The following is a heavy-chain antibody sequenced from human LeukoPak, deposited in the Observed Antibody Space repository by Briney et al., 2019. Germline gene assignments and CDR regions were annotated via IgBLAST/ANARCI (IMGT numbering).Heavy chain of an antibody. J-gene: IGHJ5*02. CDR3: ARYEVAAALRSDWFDP. CDR1: GYTFTVYY. D-gene: IGHD6-13*01. CDR2: INPNSGGT. Sequence: ASVKVSCKASGYTFTVYYMHWVRQAPGQGLEWMGWINPNSGGTNYAQKFQGRVTMTRDTSISTAYMELSRLRSDDTAVYYCARYEVAAALRSDWFDPWGQGTLVTVSS. V-gene: IGHV1-2*02.